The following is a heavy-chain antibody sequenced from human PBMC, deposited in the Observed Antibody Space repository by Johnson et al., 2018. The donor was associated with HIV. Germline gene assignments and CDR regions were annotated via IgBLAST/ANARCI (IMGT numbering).Heavy chain of an antibody. CDR2: IRYDGSDK. D-gene: IGHD4-23*01. Sequence: QVQLVESGGGVVQPGGSLRLSCAASGFTFRSYGMHWVRQAPGKGLAWVAFIRYDGSDKYYAESGRGRLTISRDNSKNTLYLQLNSLTTEDTAVYYCANLGDYGGNNGFDIWGQGTMVTVSS. CDR1: GFTFRSYG. V-gene: IGHV3-30*02. J-gene: IGHJ3*02. CDR3: ANLGDYGGNNGFDI.